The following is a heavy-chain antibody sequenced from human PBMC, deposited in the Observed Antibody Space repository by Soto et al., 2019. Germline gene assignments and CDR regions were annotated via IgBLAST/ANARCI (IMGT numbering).Heavy chain of an antibody. V-gene: IGHV4-59*01. CDR3: ARHDVYGSGSYVLDV. CDR1: GGSISSYY. Sequence: PSETLSLTCTVSGGSISSYYWSWIRQPPGKGLEWIGYIYYSGSTNYNPSLKSRVTISVDTSKNQFSLKLSSVTAADTAVYYCARHDVYGSGSYVLDVWGQGTTVTVSS. D-gene: IGHD3-10*01. J-gene: IGHJ6*02. CDR2: IYYSGST.